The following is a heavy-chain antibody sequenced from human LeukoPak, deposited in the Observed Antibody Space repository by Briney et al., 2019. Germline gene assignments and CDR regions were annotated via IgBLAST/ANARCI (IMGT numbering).Heavy chain of an antibody. Sequence: SETLSLTCAVYGGSFSGYYWSWIRQPPGKGLEWIAEINHSGSTNYNPSLKSRVTISVDTSKNQFSLKPSSMTAADTAVYYCARGAFPSIAVAYYWGQGTLVTVSS. V-gene: IGHV4-34*01. CDR1: GGSFSGYY. CDR3: ARGAFPSIAVAYY. D-gene: IGHD6-19*01. CDR2: INHSGST. J-gene: IGHJ4*02.